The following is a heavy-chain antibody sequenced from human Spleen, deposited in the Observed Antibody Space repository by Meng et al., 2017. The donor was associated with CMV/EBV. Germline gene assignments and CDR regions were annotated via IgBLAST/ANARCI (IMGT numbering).Heavy chain of an antibody. CDR1: FTFSSYA. CDR2: ISYDGSNK. D-gene: IGHD6-6*01. V-gene: IGHV3-30-3*01. Sequence: FTFSSYAMHWDRQAPVKGLEWVAVISYDGSNKYYADSAKGRFTISRDNSKNTLYLQMNSLRAEDTAVYYCARDGSDRIAARRGTFDPWGQGTLVTVSS. CDR3: ARDGSDRIAARRGTFDP. J-gene: IGHJ5*02.